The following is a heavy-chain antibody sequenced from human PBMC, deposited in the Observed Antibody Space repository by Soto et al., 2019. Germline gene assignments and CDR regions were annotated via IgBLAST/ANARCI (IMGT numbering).Heavy chain of an antibody. J-gene: IGHJ5*02. CDR1: GLTVDDYA. D-gene: IGHD6-13*01. Sequence: GGSLRLSCAASGLTVDDYAMHLVRQATGKGLEWVSGISWNSGSIGYADSVKGRFTISRDNAKNSLYLQMNSLRAEDTALYYCAKAWYSSSWYLNWFDPWGQGTLVTVSS. V-gene: IGHV3-9*01. CDR3: AKAWYSSSWYLNWFDP. CDR2: ISWNSGSI.